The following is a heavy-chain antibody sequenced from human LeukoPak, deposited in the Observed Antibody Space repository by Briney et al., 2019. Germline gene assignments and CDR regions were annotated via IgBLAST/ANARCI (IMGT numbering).Heavy chain of an antibody. CDR2: MNPNSGNT. CDR1: GYTFTSYD. V-gene: IGHV1-8*01. D-gene: IGHD1-26*01. CDR3: TRGSLSGSSRDY. J-gene: IGHJ4*02. Sequence: GASVKVSCKASGYTFTSYDINWVRQATGQGLEWMGWMNPNSGNTGYAQKFQGRVTMTRNSSIDTAYMELSGLRSEDTAVYYCTRGSLSGSSRDYWGQGTLLTVSS.